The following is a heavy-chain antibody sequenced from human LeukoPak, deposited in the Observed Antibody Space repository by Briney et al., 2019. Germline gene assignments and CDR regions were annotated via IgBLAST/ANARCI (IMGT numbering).Heavy chain of an antibody. CDR2: IGRSGNIQ. CDR3: ARVAVETMVRGIMGEFDH. Sequence: GGLLRLSCAASVFKFCGLEMTWVRQSRGKGLEWLSHIGRSGNIQHYVDAVKVRFTMSRDNAKTSPYLQMSSLRAENTAVYYCARVAVETMVRGIMGEFDHWGHGTLFTVSS. CDR1: VFKFCGLE. J-gene: IGHJ4*01. D-gene: IGHD3-10*01. V-gene: IGHV3-48*03.